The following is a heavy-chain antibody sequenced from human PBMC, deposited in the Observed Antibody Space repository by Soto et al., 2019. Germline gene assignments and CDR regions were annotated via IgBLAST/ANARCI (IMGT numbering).Heavy chain of an antibody. CDR2: IWFDGSYK. Sequence: QVQLVESGGGVVQPGRSLRLSCAASGFSFSSYGMHWVRQAPGKGLEWVAVIWFDGSYKYYGDSVKGRFTISRDNSKNTLDLQMNSLRVEDTAVYYCARELVPYSSIPLFGMDVWGQGTTVTVSS. V-gene: IGHV3-33*01. CDR3: ARELVPYSSIPLFGMDV. D-gene: IGHD6-13*01. CDR1: GFSFSSYG. J-gene: IGHJ6*02.